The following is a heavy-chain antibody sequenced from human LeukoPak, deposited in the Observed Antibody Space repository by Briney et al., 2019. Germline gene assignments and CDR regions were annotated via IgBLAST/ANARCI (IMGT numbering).Heavy chain of an antibody. CDR3: ARDKGTSYLSSFDY. J-gene: IGHJ4*02. CDR2: VNADNSNT. CDR1: GFPFTSYA. D-gene: IGHD6-6*01. Sequence: ASVKVSCKASGFPFTSYAIHWVRQAPGQRLEWMGWVNADNSNTKYSQEFQGRVTTTRDTSASTAYMDLNSLRAADTAVYYCARDKGTSYLSSFDYWGQGTLVTVSS. V-gene: IGHV1-3*03.